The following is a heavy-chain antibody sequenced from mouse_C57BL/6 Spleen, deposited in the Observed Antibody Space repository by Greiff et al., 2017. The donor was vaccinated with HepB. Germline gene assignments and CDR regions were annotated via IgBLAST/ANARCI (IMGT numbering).Heavy chain of an antibody. J-gene: IGHJ3*01. Sequence: VQRVESGAELVRPGASVTLSCKASGYTFTDYEMHWVKQTPVHGLEWIGAIDPETGGTAYNQKFKGKAILTADKSSSTAYMELRSLTSEYSAVYYCTLLRSFAYWGQGTLVTVSA. CDR1: GYTFTDYE. D-gene: IGHD1-1*01. CDR2: IDPETGGT. V-gene: IGHV1-15*01. CDR3: TLLRSFAY.